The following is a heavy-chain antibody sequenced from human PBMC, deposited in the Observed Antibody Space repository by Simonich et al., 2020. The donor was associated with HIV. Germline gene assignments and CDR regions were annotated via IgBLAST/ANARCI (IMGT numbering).Heavy chain of an antibody. V-gene: IGHV4-34*01. D-gene: IGHD3-22*01. Sequence: VQLQQWGAGLLKPSETLSLTCAVNGGSFSGDYWSWIRQPPGKGLEWIGEINHSGITHYNPSLKSRVTISVDTSKNQFSLKLSSVTAADTAVYYCARTYYYDSSGYYAGWFDPWGQGTLVPVSS. CDR3: ARTYYYDSSGYYAGWFDP. J-gene: IGHJ5*02. CDR2: INHSGIT. CDR1: GGSFSGDY.